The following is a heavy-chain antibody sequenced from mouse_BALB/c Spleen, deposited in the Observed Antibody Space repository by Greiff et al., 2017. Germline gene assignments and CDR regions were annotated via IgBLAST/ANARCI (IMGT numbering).Heavy chain of an antibody. CDR1: GYTFTSYW. Sequence: VQRVESGAELVRPGASVKLSCKASGYTFTSYWMNWVKQRPGQGLEWIGMIDPSDSETHYNQMFKDKATLTVDKSSSTAYMQLSSLTSEDSAVYYCANYYGSSYGYFDYWGQGTTLTVSS. J-gene: IGHJ2*01. V-gene: IGHV1-61*01. CDR2: IDPSDSET. D-gene: IGHD1-1*01. CDR3: ANYYGSSYGYFDY.